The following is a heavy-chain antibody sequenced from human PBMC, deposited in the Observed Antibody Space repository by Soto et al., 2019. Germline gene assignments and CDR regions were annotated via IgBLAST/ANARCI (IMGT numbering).Heavy chain of an antibody. Sequence: SETLSLTCTVSGDSVSSSNYYWGWSRQPPGKGLECTGSIYYRGSTYYNPSLRSRLTLSVDTSKNQFFLKLTSVTAADTAVYYCARNDGGPFDYWGRGILVTVSS. J-gene: IGHJ4*02. CDR3: ARNDGGPFDY. CDR2: IYYRGST. CDR1: GDSVSSSNYY. V-gene: IGHV4-39*01. D-gene: IGHD4-17*01.